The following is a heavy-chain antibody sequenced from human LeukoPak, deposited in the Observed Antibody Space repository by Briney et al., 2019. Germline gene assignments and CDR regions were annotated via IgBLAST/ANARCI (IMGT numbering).Heavy chain of an antibody. CDR1: GFTFSRYW. Sequence: GGSLRLSCATSGFTFSRYWMSWVRQAPGKGLEWVANINQDGREKYDVDSVKGRFTISRDNAKNSLYLQMNSLRAEDTAVYYCATPWWGLRTPFDYWGQGTLVTVSS. CDR2: INQDGREK. V-gene: IGHV3-7*02. D-gene: IGHD1-26*01. J-gene: IGHJ4*02. CDR3: ATPWWGLRTPFDY.